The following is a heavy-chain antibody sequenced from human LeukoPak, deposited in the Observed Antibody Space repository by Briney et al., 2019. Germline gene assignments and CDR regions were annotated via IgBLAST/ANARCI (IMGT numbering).Heavy chain of an antibody. CDR2: IIPIFGTA. J-gene: IGHJ4*02. CDR1: GGTFSSYA. V-gene: IGHV1-69*13. Sequence: SVKVSCKASGGTFSSYAISWVRQAPGQGLEWMGGIIPIFGTANYAQKFQGRVTITADESTSTAYMGLSSLRSEDAAVYYCARAYGDYRAVFDYWGQGTLVTVSS. CDR3: ARAYGDYRAVFDY. D-gene: IGHD4-17*01.